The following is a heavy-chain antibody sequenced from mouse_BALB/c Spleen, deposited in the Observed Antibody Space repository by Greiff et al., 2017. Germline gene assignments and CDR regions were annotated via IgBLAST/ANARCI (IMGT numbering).Heavy chain of an antibody. D-gene: IGHD1-2*01. CDR3: ASFITTVAMDY. Sequence: EVKLVESGPGLVKPSQSLSLTCTVTGYSITSDYAWNWIRQFPGNKLEWMGYISYSGSTSYNPSLKSRISITRDTSKNQFFLQLNSVTTEDTATYYCASFITTVAMDYWGQGTSVTVSS. CDR2: ISYSGST. V-gene: IGHV3-2*02. CDR1: GYSITSDYA. J-gene: IGHJ4*01.